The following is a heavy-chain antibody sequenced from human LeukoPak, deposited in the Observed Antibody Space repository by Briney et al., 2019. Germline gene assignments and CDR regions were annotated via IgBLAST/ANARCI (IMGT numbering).Heavy chain of an antibody. CDR1: GFTFSSYS. D-gene: IGHD5-18*01. CDR2: ISSSSSYI. Sequence: GGSLRLSCAASGFTFSSYSMNWVRQAPGKGLEWVSSISSSSSYIYYADSVKGRFTISRDNAKSSLYLQMNSLRAEDTAVYYCARDLSGHSYGYFYYYGMDVWGQGTTVTVS. CDR3: ARDLSGHSYGYFYYYGMDV. J-gene: IGHJ6*02. V-gene: IGHV3-21*01.